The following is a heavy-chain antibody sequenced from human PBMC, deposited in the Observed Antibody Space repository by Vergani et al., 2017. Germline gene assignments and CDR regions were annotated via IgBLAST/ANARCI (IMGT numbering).Heavy chain of an antibody. J-gene: IGHJ5*02. CDR1: GFTFSSYS. CDR3: ARDWGIAAVSSEGEWWFDP. CDR2: ISSSSSYI. D-gene: IGHD6-13*01. Sequence: EVQLVESGGGLVKPGGSLRLSCAASGFTFSSYSMNWVRQAPGKGLEWVSSISSSSSYIYYADSVKGRFTISRDNAKNSLYLQMNSLRAEDTAVYYCARDWGIAAVSSEGEWWFDPWGQGTLVTVSS. V-gene: IGHV3-21*01.